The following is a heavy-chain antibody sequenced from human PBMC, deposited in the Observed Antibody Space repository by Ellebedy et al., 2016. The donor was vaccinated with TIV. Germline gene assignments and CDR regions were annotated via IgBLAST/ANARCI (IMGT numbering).Heavy chain of an antibody. Sequence: MPSETLSLTCAVYGVSFSGYYWRWIRQPPGKGLEWIGEINHSGSTNYNPSLKSRVTISVDTSKNQFSLKLNSVTAADTAVYYCARVKYYDNSGYYYFSSWFDPWGQGTLVTVSS. CDR2: INHSGST. CDR1: GVSFSGYY. J-gene: IGHJ5*02. D-gene: IGHD3-22*01. V-gene: IGHV4-34*01. CDR3: ARVKYYDNSGYYYFSSWFDP.